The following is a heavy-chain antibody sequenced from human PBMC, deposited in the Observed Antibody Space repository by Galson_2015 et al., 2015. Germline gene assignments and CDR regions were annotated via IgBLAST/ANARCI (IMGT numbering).Heavy chain of an antibody. Sequence: SLRLSCAASGFTFSNYAMGWVRQAPGKGLEWVSSITPSGDATYYADSVKGRFTISRDNSKNTLYLQMNSLRADDTAVYYCANKLEGFDYWGQGTQVKVSS. D-gene: IGHD6-13*01. CDR2: ITPSGDAT. CDR3: ANKLEGFDY. J-gene: IGHJ4*02. CDR1: GFTFSNYA. V-gene: IGHV3-23*01.